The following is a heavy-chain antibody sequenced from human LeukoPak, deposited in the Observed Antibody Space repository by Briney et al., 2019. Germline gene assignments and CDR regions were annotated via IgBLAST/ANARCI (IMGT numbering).Heavy chain of an antibody. D-gene: IGHD3-10*01. V-gene: IGHV1-69*04. J-gene: IGHJ4*02. CDR3: ARDGQGGTLWFGELPSYYFDY. CDR1: GGTFSSYA. CDR2: IIPILGIA. Sequence: ASVKVSCKASGGTFSSYAISWVRQAPGQGLEWMGRIIPILGIANYAQKFQGRVTITADKSTSTVYMELSSLRSEDTAVYYCARDGQGGTLWFGELPSYYFDYWGQGTLVTVSS.